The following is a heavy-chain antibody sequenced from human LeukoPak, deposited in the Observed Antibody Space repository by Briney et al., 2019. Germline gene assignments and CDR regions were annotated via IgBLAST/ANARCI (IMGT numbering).Heavy chain of an antibody. V-gene: IGHV1-69*04. CDR1: VCTFSSYA. CDR3: ARDPYYDILTGYYHFDY. D-gene: IGHD3-9*01. CDR2: IIAILGIA. Sequence: GSSVKVSCKASVCTFSSYAISWVRQAPGQGLEWMGRIIAILGIANYAQKFQGRVTITADKSTSTTYMELSSLRSEDTAVYYCARDPYYDILTGYYHFDYWGQGTLVTVSS. J-gene: IGHJ4*02.